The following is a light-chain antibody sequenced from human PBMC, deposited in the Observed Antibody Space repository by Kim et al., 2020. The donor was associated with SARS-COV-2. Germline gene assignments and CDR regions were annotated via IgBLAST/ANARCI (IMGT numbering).Light chain of an antibody. CDR3: ATWDDSRSGWV. Sequence: QSVLTQPPSASGTPGQRVTISCSGSSSNIGSRAVNWYQHVPGTAPRLLIHSDNERPSGVPDRFSGSKSGTSASLAISGLQSEDETDYYCATWDDSRSGWVFGGGTQLTVL. J-gene: IGLJ3*02. CDR2: SDN. V-gene: IGLV1-44*01. CDR1: SSNIGSRA.